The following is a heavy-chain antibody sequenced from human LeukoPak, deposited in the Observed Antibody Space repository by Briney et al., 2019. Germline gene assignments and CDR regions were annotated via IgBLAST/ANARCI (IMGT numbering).Heavy chain of an antibody. D-gene: IGHD3-22*01. CDR1: GYTFTSYG. J-gene: IGHJ4*02. CDR3: ARVERDSSGYFIRGRANFDY. CDR2: ISAYNGNT. V-gene: IGHV1-18*01. Sequence: ASVKVSCKASGYTFTSYGISWVRQAPGQGLEWMGWISAYNGNTNYAQKLQGRLTMTTDTSTSTAYMELRSLRSDDTAVYYCARVERDSSGYFIRGRANFDYWGQGTLVTVSS.